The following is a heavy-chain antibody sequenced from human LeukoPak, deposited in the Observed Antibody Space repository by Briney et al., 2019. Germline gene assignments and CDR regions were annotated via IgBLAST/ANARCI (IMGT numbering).Heavy chain of an antibody. CDR2: VTGGGGRT. J-gene: IGHJ4*02. CDR3: AKDRPTYGSGSPIDF. Sequence: GGSLRLSCAASGFTFSRYAMNWVRQAPGKGLEWLSAVTGGGGRTNYADSVKGRFTISRDNSKNTLYLQLNSLRAEDTALYFCAKDRPTYGSGSPIDFWGQGTLVTVSS. CDR1: GFTFSRYA. V-gene: IGHV3-23*01. D-gene: IGHD3-10*01.